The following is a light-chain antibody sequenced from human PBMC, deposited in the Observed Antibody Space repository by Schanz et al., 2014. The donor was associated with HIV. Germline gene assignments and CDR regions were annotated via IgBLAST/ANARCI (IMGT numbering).Light chain of an antibody. CDR3: QQYGGSPT. CDR1: QSVTSNY. Sequence: DIVLTQSPGTLSLSPGERATLSCRASQSVTSNYLAWYQQKHGQAPRLLIYDASNRATGIPARFSGSGSGSAFTLIISRLEPADIAVYYCQQYGGSPTFGQGTKVEIK. V-gene: IGKV3-20*01. J-gene: IGKJ1*01. CDR2: DAS.